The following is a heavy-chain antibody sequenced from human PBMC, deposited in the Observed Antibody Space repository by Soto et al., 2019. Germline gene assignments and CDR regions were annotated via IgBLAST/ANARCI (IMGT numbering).Heavy chain of an antibody. CDR3: DRRIWDMTVVVAAMRGVFDI. CDR2: ISSSGTII. Sequence: GGSLRLSWAASGFSFRSYEMSWVRQAPGKGLEWVSYISSSGTIIEYADSVKGRFTISRDNAKNSLYLQMNSLRVEDTGVYYCDRRIWDMTVVVAAMRGVFDIWGQGTMVTVSS. CDR1: GFSFRSYE. J-gene: IGHJ3*02. D-gene: IGHD2-15*01. V-gene: IGHV3-48*03.